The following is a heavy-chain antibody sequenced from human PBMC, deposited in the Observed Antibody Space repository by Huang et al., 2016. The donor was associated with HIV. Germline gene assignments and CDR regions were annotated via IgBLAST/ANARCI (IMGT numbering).Heavy chain of an antibody. CDR2: INHSGST. J-gene: IGHJ3*02. D-gene: IGHD1-1*01. CDR1: GGSFSGYC. CDR3: ARERMMSWLDDHDAFDI. V-gene: IGHV4-34*01. Sequence: QVQLQQWGAGLLKPSETLSLTCAVYGGSFSGYCWSWIHQSPGKGLEWIGEINHSGSTNDNPSLKSRLTISVDTSKNQFSLKLSSVTAADTAVYYCARERMMSWLDDHDAFDIWGQGTMVTVSS.